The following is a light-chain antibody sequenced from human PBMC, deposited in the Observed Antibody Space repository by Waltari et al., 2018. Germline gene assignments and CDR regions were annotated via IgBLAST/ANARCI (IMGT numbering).Light chain of an antibody. CDR2: GAS. CDR1: QSIGSA. V-gene: IGKV3D-15*01. Sequence: EIELTQSPATLSVSPGERATLSCRASQSIGSALAWYQQKPGQGPRLLFYGASTRATGIPARFSGSGSGTDFTLTISGLQSEDFADYYCQQYDVWSLTFGGGTKVHIK. CDR3: QQYDVWSLT. J-gene: IGKJ4*01.